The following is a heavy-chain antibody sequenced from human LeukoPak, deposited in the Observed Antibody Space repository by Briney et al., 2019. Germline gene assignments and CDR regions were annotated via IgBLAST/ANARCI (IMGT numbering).Heavy chain of an antibody. D-gene: IGHD5/OR15-5a*01. Sequence: ASVKVSCKASGYTLTSYYIHWVRQAPGRGLEWMGIINPSGGTTRYAQKFQGRVTMTRDTSTSTVYMGLSSLRSEDTAVYYCARDLSTTWRFDYWGQGTLVTVSS. CDR2: INPSGGTT. CDR3: ARDLSTTWRFDY. CDR1: GYTLTSYY. V-gene: IGHV1-46*01. J-gene: IGHJ4*02.